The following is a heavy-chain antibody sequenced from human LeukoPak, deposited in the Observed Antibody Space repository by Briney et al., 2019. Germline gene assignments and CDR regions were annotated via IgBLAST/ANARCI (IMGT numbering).Heavy chain of an antibody. CDR1: GFSLSSYS. CDR3: AKGPHSSPEDLQYFDY. Sequence: GGSLRPSCAVSGFSLSSYSMGWVRQAPGKGRGWVSSISGGGASTYYAHSRTGRLTISRDNTKNTLYLQMNSLRAEDTAVYYCAKGPHSSPEDLQYFDYWGQRTLVTVSS. D-gene: IGHD6-13*01. J-gene: IGHJ4*02. V-gene: IGHV3-23*01. CDR2: ISGGGAST.